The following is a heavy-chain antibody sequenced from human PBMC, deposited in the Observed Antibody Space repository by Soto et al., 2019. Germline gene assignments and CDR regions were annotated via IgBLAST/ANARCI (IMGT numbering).Heavy chain of an antibody. CDR2: ISYDGSNK. V-gene: IGHV3-30-3*01. CDR3: ARDDLVGATRSFDY. D-gene: IGHD1-26*01. CDR1: GFTFSSYA. Sequence: QVQLVESGGGVVQPGRSLRLSCAASGFTFSSYAMHWVRQAPGKGLEWVAVISYDGSNKYYADSVKGRFTISRDNSKNTLYLQMNSLRAEDTAVYYCARDDLVGATRSFDYRGQGTLVTVSS. J-gene: IGHJ4*02.